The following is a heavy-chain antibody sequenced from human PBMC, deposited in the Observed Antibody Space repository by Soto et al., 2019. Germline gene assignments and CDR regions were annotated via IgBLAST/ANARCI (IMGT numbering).Heavy chain of an antibody. D-gene: IGHD6-6*01. CDR3: ARVDGETPSSSSWWFDP. J-gene: IGHJ5*02. CDR1: GGSISSGGYY. V-gene: IGHV4-31*03. CDR2: IYYSGST. Sequence: RSLTCTVSGGSISSGGYYWSWIRQHPGKGLEWIGYIYYSGSTYYNPSLKSRVTISVDTSKNQFALKLSSVTAADTAVYYCARVDGETPSSSSWWFDPWGQGTLVTVSS.